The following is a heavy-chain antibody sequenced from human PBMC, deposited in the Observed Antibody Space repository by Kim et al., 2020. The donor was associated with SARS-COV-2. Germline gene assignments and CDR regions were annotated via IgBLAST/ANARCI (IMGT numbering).Heavy chain of an antibody. D-gene: IGHD2-8*01. Sequence: GGSLRLSCVASGFVFTDYEMIWVRQAPGKGLEFVAYISRSGTTVDFGESVRGRFTISRDDTAMSGDLQMNDLGVAVTDLTYGTGGLPYGAYDVWG. CDR1: GFVFTDYE. V-gene: IGHV3-48*03. CDR2: ISRSGTTV. CDR3: TGGLPYGAYDV. J-gene: IGHJ3*01.